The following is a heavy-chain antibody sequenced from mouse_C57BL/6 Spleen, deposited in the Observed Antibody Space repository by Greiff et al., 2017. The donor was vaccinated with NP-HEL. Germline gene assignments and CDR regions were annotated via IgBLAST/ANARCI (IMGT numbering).Heavy chain of an antibody. J-gene: IGHJ2*01. CDR2: IDPETGGT. D-gene: IGHD4-1*01. V-gene: IGHV1-15*01. CDR3: TANWSYFDY. Sequence: VQLQQSGAELVRPGASVTLSCKASGYTFTDYEMHWVKQTPVHGLEWIGAIDPETGGTAYNQKFKGKAILTADKSSSTAYRELRSLTSEDSAVYYCTANWSYFDYWGQGTTLTVSS. CDR1: GYTFTDYE.